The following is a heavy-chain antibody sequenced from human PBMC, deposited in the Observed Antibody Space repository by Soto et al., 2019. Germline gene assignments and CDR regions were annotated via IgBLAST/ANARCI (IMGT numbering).Heavy chain of an antibody. Sequence: QVQLVQSGAEVKETGSSVKVSCKSSGYIFKNYAVTWLRQAPGQGLEWMGGIIPVFGTPDYSQKFRGRVTITEDESTSTVYMELRSLTSEDTAVYYCARHLYDYVWGSYRHWGQGTLVTVSS. J-gene: IGHJ4*02. CDR1: GYIFKNYA. D-gene: IGHD3-16*02. CDR3: ARHLYDYVWGSYRH. CDR2: IIPVFGTP. V-gene: IGHV1-69*01.